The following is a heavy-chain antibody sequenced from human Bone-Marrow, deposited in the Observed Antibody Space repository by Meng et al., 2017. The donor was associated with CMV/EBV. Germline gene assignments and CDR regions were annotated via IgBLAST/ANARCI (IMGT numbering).Heavy chain of an antibody. J-gene: IGHJ4*02. CDR1: GFTFSSYE. Sequence: LSLTCAASGFTFSSYEMNWVRQAPGKGLEWVSYISSSGSTIYYADSVKGRFTISRDNAKNSLYLQMNSLRDEDTAVYYCAREGYDSSGYYSRPFDYWGQGTLVTVSS. V-gene: IGHV3-48*03. D-gene: IGHD3-22*01. CDR3: AREGYDSSGYYSRPFDY. CDR2: ISSSGSTI.